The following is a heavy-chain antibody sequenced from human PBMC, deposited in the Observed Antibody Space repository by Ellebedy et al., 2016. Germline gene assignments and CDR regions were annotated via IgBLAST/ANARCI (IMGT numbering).Heavy chain of an antibody. CDR2: IIPILGIA. D-gene: IGHD3-22*01. V-gene: IGHV1-69*04. CDR1: GGTFSSYA. J-gene: IGHJ4*02. Sequence: ASVKVSCKASGGTFSSYAISWVRQAPGQGLEWMGRIIPILGIANYAQKFQGRVTITADKSTSTAYMELSSLRSEDTAVYYCARNYYDSSGYYYLHRHFDYWGQGTLVTVSS. CDR3: ARNYYDSSGYYYLHRHFDY.